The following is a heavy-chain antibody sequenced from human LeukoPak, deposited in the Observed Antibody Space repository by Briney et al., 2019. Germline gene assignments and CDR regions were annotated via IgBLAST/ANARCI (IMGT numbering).Heavy chain of an antibody. CDR3: ARGGAAVRYLNYYGSGSYYYFDY. D-gene: IGHD3-10*01. CDR1: GGTFSRYA. J-gene: IGHJ4*02. Sequence: SVKVSCKASGGTFSRYAISWVRQAPGQGLEWMGGIIPIFGTANYAQKFQGRVTITADESTSTAYMELSSLRSEDTAVYYCARGGAAVRYLNYYGSGSYYYFDYWGQGTLVTVSS. CDR2: IIPIFGTA. V-gene: IGHV1-69*13.